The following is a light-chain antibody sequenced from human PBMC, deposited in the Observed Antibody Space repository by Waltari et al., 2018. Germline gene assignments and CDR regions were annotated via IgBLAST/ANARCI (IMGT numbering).Light chain of an antibody. Sequence: EIVMTQSPATLSVSPGERATLSCRASQTISANLAWYQQKPGQPPRLLIFGASPRATGIPARFSGSGSGTEFTLTISGLLSEDFAIYYCQQYSLWPLTFGGGTKMEIK. J-gene: IGKJ4*01. CDR2: GAS. CDR1: QTISAN. V-gene: IGKV3-15*01. CDR3: QQYSLWPLT.